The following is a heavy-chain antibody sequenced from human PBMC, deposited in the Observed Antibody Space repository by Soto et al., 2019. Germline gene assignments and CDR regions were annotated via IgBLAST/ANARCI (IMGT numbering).Heavy chain of an antibody. Sequence: ASVKVSCKASGYTFTSYGISWVRQAPGQRLDWMGWISAYNGNTNYAQKLQGRVTMTTDTSTSTAYMELRSLRSDDTAVYYCARRLSSSSLMRGYYYGMDVWGQGTTVTVS. D-gene: IGHD6-13*01. CDR1: GYTFTSYG. CDR2: ISAYNGNT. CDR3: ARRLSSSSLMRGYYYGMDV. V-gene: IGHV1-18*01. J-gene: IGHJ6*02.